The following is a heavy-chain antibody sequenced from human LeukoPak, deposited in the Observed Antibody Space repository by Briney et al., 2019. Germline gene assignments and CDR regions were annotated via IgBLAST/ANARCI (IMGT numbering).Heavy chain of an antibody. CDR3: AKQVYSNYPFYYYYGMDV. Sequence: GSLRLSCAASGFTFSSYAMSWVRQAPGKGLEWVSAISGSGGSTYYADSVKGRFTISRDNSKNTLYLQMNSLRAEDTAVYYCAKQVYSNYPFYYYYGMDVWGQGTTVTVSS. V-gene: IGHV3-23*01. CDR2: ISGSGGST. J-gene: IGHJ6*02. D-gene: IGHD4-11*01. CDR1: GFTFSSYA.